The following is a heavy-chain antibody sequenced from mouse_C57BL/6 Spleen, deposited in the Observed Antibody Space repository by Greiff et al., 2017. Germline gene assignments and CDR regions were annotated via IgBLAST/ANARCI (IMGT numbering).Heavy chain of an antibody. CDR2: IDPSDSST. CDR1: GYTFTSYW. D-gene: IGHD2-3*01. J-gene: IGHJ1*03. Sequence: QVQLQQPGAELVMPGASVKLSCKASGYTFTSYWMHWVKQRPGQGLEWIGEIDPSDSSTNYNQKFKGKSTLTVDKSSSTAYMQLRRLTSDDSAVYYCAGIYAGYHRDDWYFDVWGTGTTVTVSS. CDR3: AGIYAGYHRDDWYFDV. V-gene: IGHV1-69*01.